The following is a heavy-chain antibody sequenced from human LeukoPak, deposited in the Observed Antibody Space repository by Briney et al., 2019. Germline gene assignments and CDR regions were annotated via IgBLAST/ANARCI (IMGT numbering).Heavy chain of an antibody. CDR3: AKESDEDRYCSSTNCYPFDY. Sequence: PGGSLRLSCAASGFIFNNYAMSWVRQAPGEGLEWVSAISGGVDSIYYADSVKGRFTISRDNSKNMLYLQMNSLRAADTAVYYCAKESDEDRYCSSTNCYPFDYWGQGTLVTVSS. CDR1: GFIFNNYA. CDR2: ISGGVDSI. J-gene: IGHJ4*02. D-gene: IGHD2-2*01. V-gene: IGHV3-23*01.